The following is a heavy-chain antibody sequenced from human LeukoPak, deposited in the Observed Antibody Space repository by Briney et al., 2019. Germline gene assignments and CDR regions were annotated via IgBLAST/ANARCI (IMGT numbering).Heavy chain of an antibody. Sequence: GGSLRLSCAASGFTFSSYAMHWVRQAPGKGLEWVAVISYDGSNKYYADSVKGRFTISRDNSKNTLYLQMSSLRAEDTAVYYWAKGSLECLLYRYYAFDIGAKGTMVTFFS. CDR1: GFTFSSYA. CDR3: AKGSLECLLYRYYAFDI. V-gene: IGHV3-30-3*01. CDR2: ISYDGSNK. J-gene: IGHJ3*02. D-gene: IGHD3-3*01.